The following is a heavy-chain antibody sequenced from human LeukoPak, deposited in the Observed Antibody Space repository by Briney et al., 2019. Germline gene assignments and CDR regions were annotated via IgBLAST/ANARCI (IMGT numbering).Heavy chain of an antibody. CDR3: ARLDWIAVAGTHNVY. CDR1: GYTFTSYY. J-gene: IGHJ4*02. Sequence: GASVKVSCKASGYTFTSYYMHWVRQAPGQGLEWMGWINTNTGNPTYAQGFTGRFVFSLDTSVSTAYLQISSLKAEDTAVYYCARLDWIAVAGTHNVYWGQGTLVTVSS. CDR2: INTNTGNP. D-gene: IGHD6-19*01. V-gene: IGHV7-4-1*02.